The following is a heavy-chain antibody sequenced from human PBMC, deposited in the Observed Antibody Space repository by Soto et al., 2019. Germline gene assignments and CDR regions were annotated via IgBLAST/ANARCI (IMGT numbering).Heavy chain of an antibody. CDR2: TYYRSKWYN. V-gene: IGHV6-1*01. D-gene: IGHD2-8*01. J-gene: IGHJ6*02. CDR3: ARGGAWCSNGVCYTDYGMDV. CDR1: GDSVSSNSAA. Sequence: PSHTISLTCAISGDSVSSNSAAWNWIRQSPSRGLEWLGRTYYRSKWYNDYAVSVKSRITINPDTSKNQFSLQLNSVTPEDTAVYYCARGGAWCSNGVCYTDYGMDVCGQGTTVSVSS.